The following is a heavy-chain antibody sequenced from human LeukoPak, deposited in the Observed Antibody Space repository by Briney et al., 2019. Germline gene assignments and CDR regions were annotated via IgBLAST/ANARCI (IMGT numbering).Heavy chain of an antibody. Sequence: GGSLGLSCAASGFTFSTYAMSWVRQAPGKGLEWVSTISGSGGNTYYADSVKGRFTISRDNSKNTLYLQMNSLRAEDTAVYYCAKVDGDIVLVVYAIRPFDYWGQGTLVTVSS. V-gene: IGHV3-23*01. J-gene: IGHJ4*02. CDR3: AKVDGDIVLVVYAIRPFDY. CDR2: ISGSGGNT. D-gene: IGHD2-8*02. CDR1: GFTFSTYA.